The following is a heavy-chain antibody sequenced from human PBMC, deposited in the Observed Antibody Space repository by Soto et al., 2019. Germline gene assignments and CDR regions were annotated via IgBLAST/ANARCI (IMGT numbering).Heavy chain of an antibody. V-gene: IGHV3-23*01. CDR3: AKAGATYYYDSSGFGFAAPYSAAWGY. CDR1: GFTFSSYA. CDR2: ISGSGGST. J-gene: IGHJ4*01. Sequence: GGSLRLSCAASGFTFSSYAMSWVRQAPGKGLEWVSAISGSGGSTYYADSAKGRFTISRDNSKNTLYLQMNSLRAEDTAVYYCAKAGATYYYDSSGFGFAAPYSAAWGYWGQGTLVTVSS. D-gene: IGHD3-22*01.